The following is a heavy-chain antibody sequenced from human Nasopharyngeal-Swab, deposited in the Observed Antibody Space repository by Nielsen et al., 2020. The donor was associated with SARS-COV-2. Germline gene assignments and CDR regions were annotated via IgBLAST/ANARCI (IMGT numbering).Heavy chain of an antibody. CDR3: ARLEVRGVIGP. CDR2: INPSSGGT. Sequence: ASVKVSCKASGYTFTGYYMHWLRQAPGQGLEWMGRINPSSGGTNYAQRFQGRVTMTRDTSISTAHMELSRLRSDDTAVYYCARLEVRGVIGPWGQGTLVTVSS. D-gene: IGHD3-10*01. CDR1: GYTFTGYY. V-gene: IGHV1-2*06. J-gene: IGHJ5*02.